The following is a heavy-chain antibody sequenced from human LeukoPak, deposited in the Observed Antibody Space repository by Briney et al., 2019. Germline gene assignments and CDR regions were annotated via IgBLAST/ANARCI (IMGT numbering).Heavy chain of an antibody. J-gene: IGHJ6*02. D-gene: IGHD3-9*01. CDR1: GGSIRSSYYY. CDR3: ARDFRRYFDWSHVGYYYYGMDV. V-gene: IGHV4-39*07. Sequence: SETLSLTCTVSGGSIRSSYYYWGWIRQPPGKGLEWIGSIYDSGSTYYNPSLKSRVTISVDTSKNQFSLKLSSVTAADTAVYYCARDFRRYFDWSHVGYYYYGMDVWGQGTTVTVSS. CDR2: IYDSGST.